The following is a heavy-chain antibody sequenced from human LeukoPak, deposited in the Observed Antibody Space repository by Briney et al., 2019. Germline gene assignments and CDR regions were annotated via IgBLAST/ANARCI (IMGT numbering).Heavy chain of an antibody. Sequence: PGGSLRLSCAASGFTFSTYGLSWVRQAPGKGLEWVSAISGSGGSTYYADSVKGRFTISRDNSKNTLYLQMSSLRAEDTAVYYCAKGSYGDSYHYYYYMDVWGKGTTVTISS. CDR2: ISGSGGST. J-gene: IGHJ6*03. CDR3: AKGSYGDSYHYYYYMDV. V-gene: IGHV3-23*01. CDR1: GFTFSTYG. D-gene: IGHD4-17*01.